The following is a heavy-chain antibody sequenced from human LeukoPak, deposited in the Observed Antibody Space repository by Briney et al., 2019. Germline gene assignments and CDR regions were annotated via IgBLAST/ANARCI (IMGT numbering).Heavy chain of an antibody. J-gene: IGHJ4*02. CDR1: GFTFSSYG. CDR2: IWYDGSNK. Sequence: GGSLRLSCAASGFTFSSYGMHWVRQAPGKGLEWVAVIWYDGSNKYYADSVKGRFTISRDNSKNTLYLQMNSLRAEDTAAYYCARDATGDFTFDYWGQGTLVTVSS. D-gene: IGHD7-27*01. CDR3: ARDATGDFTFDY. V-gene: IGHV3-33*01.